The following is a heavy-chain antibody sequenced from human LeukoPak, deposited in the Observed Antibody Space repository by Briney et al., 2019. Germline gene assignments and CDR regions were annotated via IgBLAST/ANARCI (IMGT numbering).Heavy chain of an antibody. Sequence: SETLSLTCTVSGDSISSSGYYGGWIRQSPGKGLEWIGTIYYSGNTYYNPSLKSRVTISVDTSKNQFSLKLSSVTAADTAVYYCARFSRNWFDPWGQGTLVTVSS. J-gene: IGHJ5*02. CDR1: GDSISSSGYY. V-gene: IGHV4-39*07. D-gene: IGHD3-3*02. CDR2: IYYSGNT. CDR3: ARFSRNWFDP.